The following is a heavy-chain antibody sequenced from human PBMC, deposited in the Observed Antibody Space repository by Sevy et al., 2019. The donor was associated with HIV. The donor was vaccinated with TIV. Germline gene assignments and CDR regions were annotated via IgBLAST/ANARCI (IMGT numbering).Heavy chain of an antibody. CDR1: GGSVSSGNSY. D-gene: IGHD6-13*01. CDR3: VRDRIAAAGGYFDY. V-gene: IGHV4-61*01. J-gene: IGHJ4*02. Sequence: SETLSLTCTVSGGSVSSGNSYWSWIRQPPGKGLEWIGYISYIGSTNYNPSLKSRVTISVDPSKNQLSRRLSSLTAADTAIYYCVRDRIAAAGGYFDYWGQGTLVTVSS. CDR2: ISYIGST.